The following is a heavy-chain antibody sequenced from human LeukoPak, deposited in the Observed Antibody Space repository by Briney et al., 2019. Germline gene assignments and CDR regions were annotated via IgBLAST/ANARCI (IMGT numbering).Heavy chain of an antibody. J-gene: IGHJ4*02. V-gene: IGHV4-30-2*01. CDR3: ARSTPVTYYFDY. CDR1: GGSISSSGYS. Sequence: SETLSLTCTVSGGSISSSGYSWSWIRQPPGKGLEWIGYIHHSGSAYYNPSLKSRVTMSVDRSKNQFSLNLSSVTAADTAVYYCARSTPVTYYFDYWGQGTLVTVS. D-gene: IGHD4-17*01. CDR2: IHHSGSA.